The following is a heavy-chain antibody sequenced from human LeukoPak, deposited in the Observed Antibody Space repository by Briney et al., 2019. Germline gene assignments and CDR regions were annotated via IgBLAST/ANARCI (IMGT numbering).Heavy chain of an antibody. J-gene: IGHJ6*03. D-gene: IGHD6-25*01. V-gene: IGHV3-21*06. CDR2: ISTVSTYT. Sequence: GGSLRLSCAPSGFTFTDYSMNWVRQAPGKGLEWVASISTVSTYTFYADSVKGRFPISRDNVRNLLYLQMSSLGAEDTAVYYCARDGSGFYLYNYMDVWGKGTTVTVSS. CDR3: ARDGSGFYLYNYMDV. CDR1: GFTFTDYS.